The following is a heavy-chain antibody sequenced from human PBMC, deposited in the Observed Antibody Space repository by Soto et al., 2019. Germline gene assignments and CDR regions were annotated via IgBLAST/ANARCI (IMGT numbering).Heavy chain of an antibody. CDR2: ISSTGDLL. D-gene: IGHD2-21*01. J-gene: IGHJ4*02. CDR3: ATWALAVGGEGF. CDR1: GFTVSDYS. Sequence: LVESGGRVVQPGGSLRLSCTASGFTVSDYSVNWVRQAPGKGLEWISYISSTGDLLLYADSVKGRFTIARDIAKNSLYLQMDSLRDEDSAVYYCATWALAVGGEGFWGQGTLVTVSS. V-gene: IGHV3-48*02.